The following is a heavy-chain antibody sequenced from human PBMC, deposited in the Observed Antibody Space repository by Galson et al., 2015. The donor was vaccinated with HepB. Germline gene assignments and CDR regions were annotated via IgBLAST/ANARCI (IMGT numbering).Heavy chain of an antibody. CDR3: ARGLSVGPSRWYFDL. Sequence: SVKVSCKASGYTFTSYGISWVRQAPGQGLEWMGWISAYNGNTNYAQKLQGRVTMTTDTSTSTAYMELRSLRSDDTAVYYCARGLSVGPSRWYFDLWGRGTLVTVSS. CDR2: ISAYNGNT. D-gene: IGHD3-16*02. J-gene: IGHJ2*01. V-gene: IGHV1-18*01. CDR1: GYTFTSYG.